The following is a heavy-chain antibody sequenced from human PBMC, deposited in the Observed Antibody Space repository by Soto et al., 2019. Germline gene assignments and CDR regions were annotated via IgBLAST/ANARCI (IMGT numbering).Heavy chain of an antibody. V-gene: IGHV4-34*01. CDR3: ARRRRGGYSYDPYYYYGMDV. J-gene: IGHJ6*02. D-gene: IGHD5-18*01. CDR2: INHSGST. CDR1: GGSFSGYY. Sequence: PSETLSLTCAVYGGSFSGYYWSWIRQPPGKGLEWIGEINHSGSTNYNPSLKSRVTISVDTSKNQFSLKLSSVTAADTAVYYCARRRRGGYSYDPYYYYGMDVWGQGTTVTVCS.